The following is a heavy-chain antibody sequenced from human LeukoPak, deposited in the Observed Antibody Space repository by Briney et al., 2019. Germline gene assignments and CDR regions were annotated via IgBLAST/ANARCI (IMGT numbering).Heavy chain of an antibody. V-gene: IGHV4-4*02. J-gene: IGHJ5*02. CDR3: ARDPSIAVAANWFDP. Sequence: SGTLSLTCAVSGGSISSSNWWSWVRQPPRKGLEWIGEIYHSGSTNYNPSLKSRVTISVDKSKTQFSLKLSSVTAADTAVYYCARDPSIAVAANWFDPWGQGTLVTVSS. D-gene: IGHD6-19*01. CDR2: IYHSGST. CDR1: GGSISSSNW.